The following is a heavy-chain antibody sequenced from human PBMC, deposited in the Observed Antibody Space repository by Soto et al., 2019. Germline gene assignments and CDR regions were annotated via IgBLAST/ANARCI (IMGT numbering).Heavy chain of an antibody. Sequence: EVQLVESGGGLVKPGGSLRLSCAASGFTFSNPWMNWVRQAPGKGLEWVGRIKSKTDGGTTDYAAPVKGRFTISTDDSKNTLYLQMNSLKTEDTAVYYCTTDAAYSDYDYDRPDYWGQGTLVTVSS. D-gene: IGHD5-12*01. CDR3: TTDAAYSDYDYDRPDY. V-gene: IGHV3-15*07. J-gene: IGHJ4*02. CDR2: IKSKTDGGTT. CDR1: GFTFSNPW.